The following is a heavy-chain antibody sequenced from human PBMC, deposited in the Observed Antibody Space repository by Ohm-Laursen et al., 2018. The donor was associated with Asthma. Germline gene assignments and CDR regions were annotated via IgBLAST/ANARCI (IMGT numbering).Heavy chain of an antibody. D-gene: IGHD2-2*01. CDR3: ARDNGRYCSSTSCGLYGMDV. J-gene: IGHJ6*02. CDR1: GFIFTNYG. Sequence: SLRLSCSASGFIFTNYGMHWVRQAPGKGLEWVAVIWYDGSNKYYGDSVKGRFTISRDNSKNTVDLQMNSLRAEDTAVYYCARDNGRYCSSTSCGLYGMDVWGQGTTVTVSS. CDR2: IWYDGSNK. V-gene: IGHV3-33*01.